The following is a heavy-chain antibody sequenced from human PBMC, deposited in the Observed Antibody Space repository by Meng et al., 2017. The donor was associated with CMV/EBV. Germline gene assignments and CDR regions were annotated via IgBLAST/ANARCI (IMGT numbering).Heavy chain of an antibody. CDR3: AREHYDFWSGYYPYFDY. V-gene: IGHV3-30*04. J-gene: IGHJ4*02. CDR1: FDFRSYT. Sequence: FDFRSYTMDWVRQAPGKGLEWVAVISYDGSNKYYADSVKGRFTISRDNSKNTLYLQMNSLRAEDTAVYYCAREHYDFWSGYYPYFDYWGQGTLVTVSS. CDR2: ISYDGSNK. D-gene: IGHD3-3*01.